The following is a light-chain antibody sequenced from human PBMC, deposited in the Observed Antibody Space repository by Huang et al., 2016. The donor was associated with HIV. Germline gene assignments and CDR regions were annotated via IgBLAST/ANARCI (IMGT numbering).Light chain of an antibody. CDR1: QSISSW. V-gene: IGKV1-5*03. Sequence: DIQMTQSPSTLSASVGDRVTITCRASQSISSWLAWCKQKPGKAPKVLVYKASSLESGVPSRVSGSGSVTEVTLTISSLQPDDFATYYCQQYNRYSYTFGQGTNLEIK. CDR2: KAS. CDR3: QQYNRYSYT. J-gene: IGKJ2*01.